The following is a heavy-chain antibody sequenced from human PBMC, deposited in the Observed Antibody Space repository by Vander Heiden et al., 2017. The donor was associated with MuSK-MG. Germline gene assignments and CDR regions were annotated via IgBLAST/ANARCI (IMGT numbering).Heavy chain of an antibody. Sequence: EVQLVESGGGLVKPGGSLRLSCAASGFTFSCYSMNWVRQAPGKGLEWVSSISSSSSYIYYADSVKGRFTISRDNAKNSLYLQMNSLRAEDTAVYYCARDMVGGVGYWGQGTLVTVSS. J-gene: IGHJ4*02. CDR1: GFTFSCYS. CDR2: ISSSSSYI. D-gene: IGHD1-26*01. CDR3: ARDMVGGVGY. V-gene: IGHV3-21*01.